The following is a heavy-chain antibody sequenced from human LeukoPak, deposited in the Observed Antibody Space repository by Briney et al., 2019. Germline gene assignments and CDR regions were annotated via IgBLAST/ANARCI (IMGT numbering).Heavy chain of an antibody. V-gene: IGHV1-46*01. Sequence: ASVKVSCKASGYTFTSYYMHWVRQAPGQGLEWMGIINPSGGSTSYAKKFQGRVTMTRDTSTSTVYMELSSLRSEDTAVYYCARDSNVCSSTSCYTYWYFDLWGRGTLVTVSS. J-gene: IGHJ2*01. CDR3: ARDSNVCSSTSCYTYWYFDL. D-gene: IGHD2-2*02. CDR2: INPSGGST. CDR1: GYTFTSYY.